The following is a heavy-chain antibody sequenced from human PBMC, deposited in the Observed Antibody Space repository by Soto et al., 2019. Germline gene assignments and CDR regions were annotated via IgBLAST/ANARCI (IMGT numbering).Heavy chain of an antibody. V-gene: IGHV4-31*03. CDR3: AKIVGLYPPPSYMDA. CDR2: IYYSGST. D-gene: IGHD2-15*01. J-gene: IGHJ6*03. Sequence: SETLSLTCTVSGGSISSGGYYWSWIRQHPGKGLEWIGYIYYSGSTYYNPSLKSRVTISVDTSKNQFSLKLSSVTAADTAVYYCAKIVGLYPPPSYMDARAKGPTVPVS. CDR1: GGSISSGGYY.